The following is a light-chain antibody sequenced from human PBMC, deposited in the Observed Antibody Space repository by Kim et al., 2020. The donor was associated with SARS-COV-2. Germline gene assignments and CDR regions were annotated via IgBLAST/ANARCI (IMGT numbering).Light chain of an antibody. CDR3: QQYNNWPPYT. CDR1: RSVSSH. CDR2: GAS. J-gene: IGKJ2*01. V-gene: IGKV3-15*01. Sequence: VAPGERATLSCRSSRSVSSHVAWYQQRPDQAPRLLIYGASTRATGIPARFSGSWSGTEFTLTISSLQSEDFAVYYCQQYNNWPPYTFGQGTKLEI.